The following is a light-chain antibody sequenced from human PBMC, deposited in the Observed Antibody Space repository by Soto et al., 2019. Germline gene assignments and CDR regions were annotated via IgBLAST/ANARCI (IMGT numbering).Light chain of an antibody. CDR2: DVN. Sequence: QSVLTQPASVSGSPGQSIAISCTGTSSDVGAYDFVSWYQQHPGKAPKVMIYDVNHRPSGVSDRFSGSKSGNTASLTISGLQAEDEADYFCSSYTTTRSVLFGGGTKLTV. J-gene: IGLJ2*01. CDR1: SSDVGAYDF. CDR3: SSYTTTRSVL. V-gene: IGLV2-14*01.